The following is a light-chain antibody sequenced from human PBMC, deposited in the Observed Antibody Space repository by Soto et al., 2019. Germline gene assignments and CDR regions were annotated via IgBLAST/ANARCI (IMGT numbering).Light chain of an antibody. Sequence: QSALTQPPSASGSPGQSVTISCSGTSSDVGSYNYVSWYQQHPGKAPKLMISEVSKRPSGVPDRFSGSKSGNTASLTVSGLQAEDEANYYCSSYAGSNKVVFGGGTQLTVL. CDR3: SSYAGSNKVV. CDR2: EVS. J-gene: IGLJ2*01. CDR1: SSDVGSYNY. V-gene: IGLV2-8*01.